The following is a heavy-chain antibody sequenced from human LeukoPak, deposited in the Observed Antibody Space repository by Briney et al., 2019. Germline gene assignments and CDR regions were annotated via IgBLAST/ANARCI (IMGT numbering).Heavy chain of an antibody. Sequence: SETLSLTCAVNGGSFIEYYWAWICQVPGKGLEWIGEINHHGNTNYSPSLKSRLSISIDTSNSQFTLKLTSVTSADTAVYYCARGAGGTDFDSSGYYYGGAWGQGTLVTVSS. CDR2: INHHGNT. CDR3: ARGAGGTDFDSSGYYYGGA. V-gene: IGHV4-34*01. CDR1: GGSFIEYY. D-gene: IGHD3-22*01. J-gene: IGHJ4*02.